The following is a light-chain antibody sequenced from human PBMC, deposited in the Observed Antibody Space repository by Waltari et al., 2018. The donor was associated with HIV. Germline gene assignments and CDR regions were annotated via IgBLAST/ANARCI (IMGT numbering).Light chain of an antibody. Sequence: QAVVTQEPSLTVSPGATVTLTCGSSNGPVTSGHYPYWFQQKPGQAPTTVIYDTKNKPSWTPARFSGSLVGDKAALTLSGAQPEDEADYYCLLSYSGGPWVFGGGTKLTVL. CDR2: DTK. V-gene: IGLV7-46*01. CDR3: LLSYSGGPWV. J-gene: IGLJ3*02. CDR1: NGPVTSGHY.